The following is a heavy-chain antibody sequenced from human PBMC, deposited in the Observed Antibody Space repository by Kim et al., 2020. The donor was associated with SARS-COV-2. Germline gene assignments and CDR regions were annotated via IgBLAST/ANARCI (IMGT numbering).Heavy chain of an antibody. J-gene: IGHJ6*02. Sequence: KRYSPSVKGRLTISKDTANNQVVLTMASLDPVDTGTYYCTRDSPGLYGLDVWGQGTTVTVSS. CDR3: TRDSPGLYGLDV. CDR2: K. D-gene: IGHD3-3*01. V-gene: IGHV2-5*04.